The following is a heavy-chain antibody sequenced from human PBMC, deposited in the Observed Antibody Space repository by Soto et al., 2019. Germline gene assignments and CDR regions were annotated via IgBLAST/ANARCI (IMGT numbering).Heavy chain of an antibody. Sequence: GGSLRLSCAASGFTFDDYGMSWVRQAPGKGLEWVSGINWNGGSTGYADSVKGRFTISIDNAKNSLYLQMNSLRAEDTALYHCARVFYDSSGYLDAFDIWGQGTMVTVSS. J-gene: IGHJ3*02. CDR3: ARVFYDSSGYLDAFDI. CDR1: GFTFDDYG. V-gene: IGHV3-20*01. CDR2: INWNGGST. D-gene: IGHD3-22*01.